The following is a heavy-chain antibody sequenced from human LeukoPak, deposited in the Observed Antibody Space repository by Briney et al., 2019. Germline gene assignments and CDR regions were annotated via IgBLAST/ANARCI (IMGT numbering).Heavy chain of an antibody. J-gene: IGHJ4*02. V-gene: IGHV3-23*01. D-gene: IGHD3-22*01. CDR1: GFTFSSYA. Sequence: GGSLRLSCAASGFTFSSYAMSWVRQAPGKGLEWVSAISGSGDNTYYADSVKGRFTISRDNAKNSLYLQMNSLRAEDTAVYYCARYGWATYYYDSSGYSFDYWGQGTLVTVSS. CDR3: ARYGWATYYYDSSGYSFDY. CDR2: ISGSGDNT.